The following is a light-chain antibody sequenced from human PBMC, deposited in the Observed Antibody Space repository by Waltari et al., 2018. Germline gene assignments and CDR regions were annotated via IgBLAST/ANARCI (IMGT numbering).Light chain of an antibody. J-gene: IGLJ2*01. CDR1: SSDIGGYNY. V-gene: IGLV2-14*03. CDR2: EVN. Sequence: QSALAQPASVSGSPGQSIAISCTGTSSDIGGYNYVSWYQQYPDKAPKLLIYEVNNRPPGVSTRFSGSKSGTSASLTISESQAEDEADYYCSSYTNTFVVFGGGTKLTVL. CDR3: SSYTNTFVV.